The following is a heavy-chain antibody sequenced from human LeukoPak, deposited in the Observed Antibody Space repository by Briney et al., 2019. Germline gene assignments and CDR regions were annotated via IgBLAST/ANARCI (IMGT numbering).Heavy chain of an antibody. CDR1: GFTFSSYA. CDR3: AKASGFDNWFDP. V-gene: IGHV3-23*01. D-gene: IGHD3-10*01. J-gene: IGHJ5*02. Sequence: GGSLRLSCAASGFTFSSYAMSWVRQAPGKGLEWVSAISGSGGSTYYADSVKGRLTISRDNSKNTLCLQMNSLRAEDTAVYYCAKASGFDNWFDPWGQGTLVTVSS. CDR2: ISGSGGST.